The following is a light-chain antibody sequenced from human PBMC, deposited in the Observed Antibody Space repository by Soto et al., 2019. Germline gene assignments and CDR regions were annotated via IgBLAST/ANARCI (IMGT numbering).Light chain of an antibody. CDR1: QSVSSN. Sequence: EIVMTQSPATLSVSPGERATLSCRASQSVSSNLAWYQQKPGQAPRLLIYGASTRATGIPARFSGSGSGTEFTLTISSLQSEDFAVYYCQQYNNWLPTLGGGTKVDIK. J-gene: IGKJ4*01. V-gene: IGKV3-15*01. CDR2: GAS. CDR3: QQYNNWLPT.